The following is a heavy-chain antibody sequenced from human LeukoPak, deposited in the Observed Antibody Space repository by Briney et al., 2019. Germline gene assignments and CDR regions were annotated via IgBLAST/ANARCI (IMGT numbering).Heavy chain of an antibody. V-gene: IGHV3-30*03. Sequence: GGSLRLSCAASGFTFSSYGMHWVRQAPGKGLEWVAVISYDGSNKYYADSVKGRFTISRDNSKDTLYLQMNSLRAEDTAVYYYASSRGYSYGPFDYWGQGTLVTVSS. CDR1: GFTFSSYG. D-gene: IGHD5-18*01. J-gene: IGHJ4*02. CDR2: ISYDGSNK. CDR3: ASSRGYSYGPFDY.